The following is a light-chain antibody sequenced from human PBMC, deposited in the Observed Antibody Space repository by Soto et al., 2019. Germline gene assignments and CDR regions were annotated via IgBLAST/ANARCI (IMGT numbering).Light chain of an antibody. CDR2: GAS. Sequence: EIVMTQSPATLSVSPGERATLSCRASQSISSNLAWYQQKPGQAPRLLIYGASTRATGIPATFSGSGSGTEFTLTTSSLHSEDFADYYCQQYNNWPFTFGPGTKVDIK. V-gene: IGKV3-15*01. J-gene: IGKJ3*01. CDR1: QSISSN. CDR3: QQYNNWPFT.